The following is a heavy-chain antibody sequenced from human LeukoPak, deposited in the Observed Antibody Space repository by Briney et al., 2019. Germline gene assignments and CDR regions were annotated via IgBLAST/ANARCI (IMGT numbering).Heavy chain of an antibody. D-gene: IGHD2-15*01. J-gene: IGHJ3*02. CDR3: ASVDVVVVAASHAFDI. Sequence: PSETLSLTCTVSGSSISSSSYYWGWIRQPPGKGLEWVGSIYYSGSTYYNPSLKSRVTISVDTSKNQFSLKLSSVTAADTAVYYCASVDVVVVAASHAFDIWGQGTMVTVSS. V-gene: IGHV4-39*01. CDR1: GSSISSSSYY. CDR2: IYYSGST.